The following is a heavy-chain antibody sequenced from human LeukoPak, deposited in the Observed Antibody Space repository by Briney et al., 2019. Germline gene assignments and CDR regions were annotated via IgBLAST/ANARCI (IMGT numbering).Heavy chain of an antibody. CDR3: ARSSGWLAAFDI. CDR2: IYTSGST. J-gene: IGHJ3*02. D-gene: IGHD6-19*01. CDR1: GGSISSGSYY. V-gene: IGHV4-61*02. Sequence: SETLSLTCTVSGGSISSGSYYWSWIRQPAGKGLEWIGGIYTSGSTNYNPSLKSRVTMSVDTSKNQFSLKLSSVTAADTAVYYCARSSGWLAAFDIWGQGTMVTVSS.